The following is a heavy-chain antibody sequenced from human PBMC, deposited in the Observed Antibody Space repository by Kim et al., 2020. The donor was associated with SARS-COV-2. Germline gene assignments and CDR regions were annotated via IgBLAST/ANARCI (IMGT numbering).Heavy chain of an antibody. D-gene: IGHD6-13*01. V-gene: IGHV3-23*01. CDR2: IGGSGGST. Sequence: GGSLRLSCAASGLTFSSYAMNWVRQAPGRRLEWVSTIGGSGGSTFYSGSVKGRFTISRDDSKNTLYLQMNSLRAADTAAYYCAKALSSSTYSGMDVLGQG. CDR3: AKALSSSTYSGMDV. J-gene: IGHJ6*02. CDR1: GLTFSSYA.